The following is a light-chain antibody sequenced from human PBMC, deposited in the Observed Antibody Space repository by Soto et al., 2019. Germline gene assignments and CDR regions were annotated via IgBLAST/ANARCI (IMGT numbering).Light chain of an antibody. Sequence: DIVMTQSPLSLPVTPGEPASISCRSSQSLLHSNGYNYLDWYLQKPGQTPQLLIYLGSNRASGDPDRFSGSGSGTDFTLKISRVEAEDVGVYYCMPALQPPYPVAQGPELQIK. J-gene: IGKJ2*01. CDR2: LGS. CDR1: QSLLHSNGYNY. CDR3: MPALQPPYP. V-gene: IGKV2-28*01.